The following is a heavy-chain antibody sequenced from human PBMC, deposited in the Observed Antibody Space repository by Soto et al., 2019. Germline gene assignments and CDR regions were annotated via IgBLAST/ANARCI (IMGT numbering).Heavy chain of an antibody. J-gene: IGHJ5*02. V-gene: IGHV4-4*02. D-gene: IGHD3-9*01. Sequence: QVQLQESGPGLVKPSGTLSLTCAVSSGSISSSNWWSWVRQPPGKGLEWIGEIYHSGSTNYNPSRKSRVTISVDKSKNQFSLKLSSVTAADTAVYYCAREYRRRYFDWLGLDPWGQGTLVTVSS. CDR2: IYHSGST. CDR1: SGSISSSNW. CDR3: AREYRRRYFDWLGLDP.